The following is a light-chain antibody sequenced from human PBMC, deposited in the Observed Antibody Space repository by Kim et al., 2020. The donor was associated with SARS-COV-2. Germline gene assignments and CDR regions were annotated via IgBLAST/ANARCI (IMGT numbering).Light chain of an antibody. V-gene: IGKV3-15*01. CDR2: GAS. CDR1: QSVSSN. CDR3: QQYSNWPIT. J-gene: IGKJ5*01. Sequence: EKVMTQSPATLSVSPGERATLSCRASQSVSSNLAWYQQKPGQTPRLLIYGASTRATGIPARFSGSGSGTEFTLTISSLQSGDFAVYFCQQYSNWPITFGQGTRLEIK.